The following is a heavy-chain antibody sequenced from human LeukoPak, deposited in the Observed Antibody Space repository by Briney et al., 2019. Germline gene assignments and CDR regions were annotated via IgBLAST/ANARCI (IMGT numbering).Heavy chain of an antibody. CDR3: ARGIYSGYDYARPRPYYFDY. Sequence: SETLSLTCAVYGGSFSGYYWSWIRQPPEKGLEWIGEINHSGSTNYNPSLKSRVTISVDTSKNQFSLKLSSVTAADTAVYYCARGIYSGYDYARPRPYYFDYWGQGTLVTVS. CDR1: GGSFSGYY. V-gene: IGHV4-34*01. CDR2: INHSGST. D-gene: IGHD5-12*01. J-gene: IGHJ4*02.